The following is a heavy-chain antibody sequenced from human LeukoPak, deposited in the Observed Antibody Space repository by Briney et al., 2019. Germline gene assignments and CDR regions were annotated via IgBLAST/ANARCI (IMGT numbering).Heavy chain of an antibody. D-gene: IGHD6-6*01. CDR3: ARGLESDAFGI. J-gene: IGHJ3*02. CDR1: GGTFSSYA. V-gene: IGHV1-2*06. Sequence: ASVKVSCKASGGTFSSYAISWVRQAPGQGLEWMGRINPNSGGTNYAQKFQGRVTMTRDTSISTAYMELSRLRSDDTAVYYCARGLESDAFGIWGQGTMVTVSS. CDR2: INPNSGGT.